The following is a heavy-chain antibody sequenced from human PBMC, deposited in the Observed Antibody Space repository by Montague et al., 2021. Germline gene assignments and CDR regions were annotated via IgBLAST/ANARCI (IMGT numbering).Heavy chain of an antibody. CDR2: IYYSGNS. CDR1: GASITSNIYY. D-gene: IGHD6-13*01. CDR3: ARVFSSWYVGWFDP. J-gene: IGHJ5*02. Sequence: SETLSLTRTVSGASITSNIYYWGWTRQSPGKGLEWIGSIYYSGNSFYQPSLKSRITMAVDTSKNQFSLKLSSVTAADTAIYYCARVFSSWYVGWFDPWGQGTLVTVS. V-gene: IGHV4-39*07.